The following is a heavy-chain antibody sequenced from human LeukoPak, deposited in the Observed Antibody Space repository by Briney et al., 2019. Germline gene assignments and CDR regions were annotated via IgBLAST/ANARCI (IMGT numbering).Heavy chain of an antibody. CDR3: ARGGLWFGELLGDY. D-gene: IGHD3-10*01. J-gene: IGHJ4*02. CDR2: INPNSGGT. CDR1: GYTFTGYY. Sequence: ASVKVSCKASGYTFTGYYVHWVRQAPGQGLEWMGWINPNSGGTNYAQKFQGRVTMTRDTSISTAYMELSRLRSDDTAVYYCARGGLWFGELLGDYWGQGTLVTVSS. V-gene: IGHV1-2*02.